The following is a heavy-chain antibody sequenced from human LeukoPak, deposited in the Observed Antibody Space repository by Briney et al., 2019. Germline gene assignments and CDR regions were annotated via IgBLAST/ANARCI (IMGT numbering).Heavy chain of an antibody. CDR1: GFTVSSNY. V-gene: IGHV3-53*01. CDR3: AIDFLRGVTGSAFDI. CDR2: IYSGGSS. J-gene: IGHJ3*02. D-gene: IGHD3-10*01. Sequence: GGTLRLSCAASGFTVSSNYMSWVRLAPGKGLERVSIIYSGGSSYYADSVKGRFTISRENTKNTLCLQMNSLRAEDTAVYYCAIDFLRGVTGSAFDIWGQGTMVTVSS.